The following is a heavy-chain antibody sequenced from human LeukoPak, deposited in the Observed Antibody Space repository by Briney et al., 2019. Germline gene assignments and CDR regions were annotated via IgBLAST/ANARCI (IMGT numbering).Heavy chain of an antibody. CDR2: ISGSGGTT. CDR1: GFTFSNYA. J-gene: IGHJ4*02. CDR3: AKEEGYIYGLLDY. D-gene: IGHD5-18*01. Sequence: GGSLRLSCAASGFTFSNYAMSWVRQAPGKGLEWVSSISGSGGTTYYADSVKGRFTISRDNSKNPLYLQMNSLRAEDTAVYYCAKEEGYIYGLLDYWGQGTLVTVSS. V-gene: IGHV3-23*01.